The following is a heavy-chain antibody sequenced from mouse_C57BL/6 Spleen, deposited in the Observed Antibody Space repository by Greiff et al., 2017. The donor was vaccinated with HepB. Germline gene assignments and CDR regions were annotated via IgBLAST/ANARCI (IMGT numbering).Heavy chain of an antibody. J-gene: IGHJ2*01. CDR2: IDPSDSET. V-gene: IGHV1-52*01. D-gene: IGHD2-5*01. CDR3: ARWDYSNPY. Sequence: QVHVKQPGAELVRPGSSVKLSCKASGYTFTSYWMHWVKQRPIQGLEWIGNIDPSDSETHYNQKFKDKATLTVDKSSSTAYMQLSSLTSEDSAVYYCARWDYSNPYWGQGTTLTVSS. CDR1: GYTFTSYW.